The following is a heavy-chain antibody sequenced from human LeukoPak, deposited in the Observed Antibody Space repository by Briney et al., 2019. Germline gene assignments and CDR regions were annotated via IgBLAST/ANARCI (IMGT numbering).Heavy chain of an antibody. J-gene: IGHJ3*02. D-gene: IGHD2-21*02. Sequence: GGSLRLSCAASGFTFSSYAMSWVRQAPGKGLEWVSAISGSGGSTYYADSVKGRFTISRDNSKNTLYLQMNSLRAEDTAVYYCAKALEVWLCGGDCHDAFDIWGQGTMVTVSS. V-gene: IGHV3-23*01. CDR1: GFTFSSYA. CDR3: AKALEVWLCGGDCHDAFDI. CDR2: ISGSGGST.